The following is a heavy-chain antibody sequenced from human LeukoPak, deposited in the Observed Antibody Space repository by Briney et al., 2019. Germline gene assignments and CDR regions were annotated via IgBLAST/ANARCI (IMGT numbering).Heavy chain of an antibody. CDR1: GFTFSSYW. CDR3: ARGLMGGYPHFDY. D-gene: IGHD3-22*01. CDR2: IKKDGSEK. V-gene: IGHV3-7*03. Sequence: GGSLRLSCAASGFTFSSYWMSWVRQAPGKGLEWVANIKKDGSEKYYVDSVKGRFTISRDNAKNSVFLQMNSLRTEDTALYYCARGLMGGYPHFDYWGQGTLVTVSS. J-gene: IGHJ4*02.